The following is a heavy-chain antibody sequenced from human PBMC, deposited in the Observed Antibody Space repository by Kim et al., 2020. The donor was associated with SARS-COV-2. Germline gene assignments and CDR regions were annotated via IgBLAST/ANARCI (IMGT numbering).Heavy chain of an antibody. CDR3: AREVTTVPRVFDI. CDR1: GGSITSDY. Sequence: SETLSLTCTVSGGSITSDYWSWIRQPPGKGLEWIGYVYYNGNTIYNPSLKSRVTISLDTSKTHFSLTVNSVTADDTAVYYCAREVTTVPRVFDIWGQGTMVTVSS. D-gene: IGHD4-17*01. CDR2: VYYNGNT. J-gene: IGHJ3*02. V-gene: IGHV4-59*01.